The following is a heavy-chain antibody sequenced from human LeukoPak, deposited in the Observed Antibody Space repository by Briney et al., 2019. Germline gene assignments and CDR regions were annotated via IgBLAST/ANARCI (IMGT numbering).Heavy chain of an antibody. CDR2: IYYSGST. V-gene: IGHV4-59*01. CDR1: GGSISSYY. Sequence: SETLSLTCTVSGGSISSYYWSCIRQPPGKGLEWIGYIYYSGSTNYNPSLKSRVTISVDTSKNQFSLKLSSVTAADTAVYYCARESVVTGTFDYWGQGTLVTVSS. J-gene: IGHJ4*02. D-gene: IGHD3-22*01. CDR3: ARESVVTGTFDY.